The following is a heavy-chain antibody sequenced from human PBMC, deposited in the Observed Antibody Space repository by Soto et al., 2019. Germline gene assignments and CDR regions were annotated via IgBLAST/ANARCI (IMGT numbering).Heavy chain of an antibody. CDR1: GYSFTSYW. CDR3: ARDGVLRFLEWSNYYYGMDA. V-gene: IGHV5-10-1*01. CDR2: IDPSDSYT. D-gene: IGHD3-3*01. J-gene: IGHJ6*02. Sequence: GESLKISCKGSGYSFTSYWISWVRQMPGKGLEWMGRIDPSDSYTNYSPSFQGHVTISADKSIGTAYLQWSSLKASDTAMYYCARDGVLRFLEWSNYYYGMDAWGQGTTVTVSS.